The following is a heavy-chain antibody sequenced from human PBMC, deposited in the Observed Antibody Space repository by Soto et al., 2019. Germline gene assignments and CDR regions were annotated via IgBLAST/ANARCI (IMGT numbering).Heavy chain of an antibody. CDR1: GGTFSSYA. CDR2: IIPIFGTA. Sequence: VNVSGKASGGTFSSYAIGWVLQAPGQGLEWMGGIIPIFGTANYAQKFQGRVTITADESTSTAYMELSSLRSEDTAVYYCARAMKNYDFWSCYHISNRGCYRMAFWAQGTTVTVSS. J-gene: IGHJ6*01. V-gene: IGHV1-69*13. D-gene: IGHD3-3*01. CDR3: ARAMKNYDFWSCYHISNRGCYRMAF.